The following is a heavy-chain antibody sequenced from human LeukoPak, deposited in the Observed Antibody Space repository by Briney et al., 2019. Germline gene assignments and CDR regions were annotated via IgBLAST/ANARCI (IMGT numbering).Heavy chain of an antibody. V-gene: IGHV4-59*08. CDR1: GGSISSYY. D-gene: IGHD6-19*01. Sequence: SETLSLTCTVSGGSISSYYRSWLRQPPGKGLEWIGYINYSGSTNYNPSLKSRVTISVDTSKNQFSLKLSSVTAADTAVYYCARQAAVAGTYYFDYWGQGTLVTVSS. J-gene: IGHJ4*02. CDR2: INYSGST. CDR3: ARQAAVAGTYYFDY.